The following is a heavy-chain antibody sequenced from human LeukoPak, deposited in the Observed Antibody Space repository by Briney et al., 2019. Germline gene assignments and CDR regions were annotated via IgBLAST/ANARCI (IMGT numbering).Heavy chain of an antibody. CDR1: GGSFSGYY. Sequence: SETLSLTCAVYGGSFSGYYWSWIRQPSGKGLEWIGEINHSGSTNYNPSLKSRVTISVDTSKNQFSLKLSSVTAADTAVYYCARGHLYYYDSSGYLNWFDPWGQGTLVTVSS. CDR2: INHSGST. CDR3: ARGHLYYYDSSGYLNWFDP. V-gene: IGHV4-34*01. D-gene: IGHD3-22*01. J-gene: IGHJ5*02.